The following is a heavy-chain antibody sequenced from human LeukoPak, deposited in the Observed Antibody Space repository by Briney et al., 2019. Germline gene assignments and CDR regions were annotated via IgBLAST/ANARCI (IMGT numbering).Heavy chain of an antibody. CDR1: RFTLSSYW. CDR3: ARGMHYYGSGSYYPNDAFDI. CDR2: IKQDGSEK. J-gene: IGHJ3*02. V-gene: IGHV3-7*01. D-gene: IGHD3-10*01. Sequence: GVSLRLSCAPSRFTLSSYWMSRVRQAPGNPREGVANIKQDGSEKYYVDSVNGRFTISRDNAKNSLYLQMNSLRAEDTAVYYCARGMHYYGSGSYYPNDAFDIWGQGTMVTVSS.